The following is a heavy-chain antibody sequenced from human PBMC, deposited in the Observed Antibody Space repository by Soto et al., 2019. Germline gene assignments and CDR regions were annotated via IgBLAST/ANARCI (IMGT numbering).Heavy chain of an antibody. J-gene: IGHJ6*02. CDR2: IIPIFGTA. D-gene: IGHD6-13*01. Sequence: SVKVSCKASGGTFSSYAISWVRQAPGQGLEWMGGIIPIFGTANYAQKFQGRVTITADESTSTAYMELSSLRSEDTAVYHCARDLTRGIAAAGRRYYYGMDVWGQGTTVTVSS. V-gene: IGHV1-69*13. CDR3: ARDLTRGIAAAGRRYYYGMDV. CDR1: GGTFSSYA.